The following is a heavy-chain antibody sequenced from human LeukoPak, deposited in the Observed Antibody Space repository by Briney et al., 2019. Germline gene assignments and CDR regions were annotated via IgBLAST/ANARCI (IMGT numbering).Heavy chain of an antibody. Sequence: GGSLRLSCAASGFTFSSYAMHWVRQAPGKGLEWVAVISYDGSNKYYADSAKGRFTIPRDNSKNTLYLQMNSLRAEDTAVYYCARGVFREAVAGIVDIWGQGTMVTVSS. CDR2: ISYDGSNK. J-gene: IGHJ3*02. D-gene: IGHD6-19*01. CDR1: GFTFSSYA. CDR3: ARGVFREAVAGIVDI. V-gene: IGHV3-30-3*01.